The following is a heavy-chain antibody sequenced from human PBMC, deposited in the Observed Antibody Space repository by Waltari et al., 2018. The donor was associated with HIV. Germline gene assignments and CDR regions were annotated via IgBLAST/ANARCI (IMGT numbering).Heavy chain of an antibody. CDR3: ARVSIYHGDFRFYHSYYGMDV. CDR1: GGYFSGYY. D-gene: IGHD3-3*01. Sequence: QVKLQQWGTGLLKPSETLSLTCALYGGYFSGYYWSWIRQAPGKGPEWIGEISDSLTTKYIQSLSGRVAISIDVSKNQLSLTLTSVTAADSCRYFCARVSIYHGDFRFYHSYYGMDVWGQGTTATVS. V-gene: IGHV4-34*02. CDR2: ISDSLTT. J-gene: IGHJ6*02.